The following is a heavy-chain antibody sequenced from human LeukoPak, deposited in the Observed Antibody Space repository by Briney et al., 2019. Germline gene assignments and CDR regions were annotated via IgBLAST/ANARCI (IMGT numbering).Heavy chain of an antibody. V-gene: IGHV4-4*07. J-gene: IGHJ3*02. CDR1: DASITNYY. D-gene: IGHD3-10*01. CDR2: IYTSGST. CDR3: ARTMVRGVMPFLDAFDI. Sequence: SETLSLTCTVSDASITNYYWGWIRQPAGKGLEWIGRIYTSGSTNYNPSLKSRVTISVDTSKNQFSLKLSSVTAADTAVYYCARTMVRGVMPFLDAFDIWGQGAMVTVSS.